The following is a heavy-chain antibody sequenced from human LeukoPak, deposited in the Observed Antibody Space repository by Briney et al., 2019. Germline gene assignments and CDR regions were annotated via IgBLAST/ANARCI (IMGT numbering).Heavy chain of an antibody. CDR1: GDSISSGNYY. Sequence: SETLSLTCSVSGDSISSGNYYWGWIRQPPGKGLEWIGNLYYSGTTYYNPSFKRRVTISVDTSKNQFSLKLSSVTAADTAVYYCARSASRATRYFDYWGQGTLVTVSS. CDR3: ARSASRATRYFDY. V-gene: IGHV4-39*01. CDR2: LYYSGTT. D-gene: IGHD5-12*01. J-gene: IGHJ4*02.